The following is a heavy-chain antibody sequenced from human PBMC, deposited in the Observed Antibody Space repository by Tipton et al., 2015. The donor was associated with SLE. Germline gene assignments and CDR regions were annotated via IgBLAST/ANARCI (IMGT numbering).Heavy chain of an antibody. D-gene: IGHD2-15*01. CDR3: ARHHRLVAAGTGHFHH. V-gene: IGHV4-39*07. Sequence: TLSLTCAVYGGPFDNSYWTWIRQPPGKGLEWIGSIYYSGSTYYNPSLKSRVTILVDTSKNQFSLQLTSVTAADTAAYFCARHHRLVAAGTGHFHHWGQGTLVTVSS. J-gene: IGHJ1*01. CDR2: IYYSGST. CDR1: GGPFDNSY.